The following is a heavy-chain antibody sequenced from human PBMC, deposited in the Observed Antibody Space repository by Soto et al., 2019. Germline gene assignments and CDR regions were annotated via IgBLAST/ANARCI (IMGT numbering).Heavy chain of an antibody. CDR3: AKTSYYGDYVYYYGMDV. D-gene: IGHD4-17*01. J-gene: IGHJ6*02. Sequence: ESGGGVVQPGRSLRLSCAASGFTFSSYGMHWVRQAPGKGLEWVAVISYDGSNKYYADSVKGRFTISRDNSKNTLYLQMNSLRAEDTAVYYCAKTSYYGDYVYYYGMDVWGQGTTITVSS. CDR1: GFTFSSYG. CDR2: ISYDGSNK. V-gene: IGHV3-30*18.